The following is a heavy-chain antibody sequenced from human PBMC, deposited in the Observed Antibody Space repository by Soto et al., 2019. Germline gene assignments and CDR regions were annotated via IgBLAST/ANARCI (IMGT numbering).Heavy chain of an antibody. J-gene: IGHJ4*02. D-gene: IGHD2-15*01. Sequence: QVQLVQSGAEVKKPGASVKVSCKASGYTFTSYGISWVRQAPGQGLEWMGWISAYNGNTNYAQKLQGRVTMTTDTSTSTAYIELRSLRSDDTAVYYCARDLSGIVVVVAATPGDYWGQGTLVTVSS. V-gene: IGHV1-18*04. CDR1: GYTFTSYG. CDR2: ISAYNGNT. CDR3: ARDLSGIVVVVAATPGDY.